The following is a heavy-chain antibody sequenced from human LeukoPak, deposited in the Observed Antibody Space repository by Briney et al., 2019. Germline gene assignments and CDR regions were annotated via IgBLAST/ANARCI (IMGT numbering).Heavy chain of an antibody. J-gene: IGHJ3*02. CDR1: GGSISSSSYY. Sequence: PSETLSLTCTVSGGSISSSSYYWGWIRQPPGKGLEWIGRIYYSGGTYYNPSLKSRVTISVDTSKNQFSLKLSSVTAADTAVYCCARDSSSSDAFDIWGQGTMVTVSS. CDR3: ARDSSSSDAFDI. V-gene: IGHV4-39*01. D-gene: IGHD2-2*01. CDR2: IYYSGGT.